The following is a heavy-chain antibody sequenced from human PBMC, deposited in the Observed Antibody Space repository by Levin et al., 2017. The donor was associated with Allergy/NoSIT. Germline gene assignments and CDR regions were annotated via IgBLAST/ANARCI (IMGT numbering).Heavy chain of an antibody. CDR1: GASITSSSYY. V-gene: IGHV4-39*07. CDR3: ARDGSVVRLGWFDP. J-gene: IGHJ5*02. D-gene: IGHD1-26*01. Sequence: MASETLSLTCTVSGASITSSSYYWGWIRQPPGKGLEWIGTIFHRGTTHYNPSLNSRVTISIDTSKNQFSLKLTSVTAADTAVYYCARDGSVVRLGWFDPWGQGSPVTVSS. CDR2: IFHRGTT.